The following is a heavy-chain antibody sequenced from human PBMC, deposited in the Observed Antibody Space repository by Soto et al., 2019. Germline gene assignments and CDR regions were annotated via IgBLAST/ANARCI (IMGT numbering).Heavy chain of an antibody. Sequence: QVQLVQSGGEVKKPGASVKVSCKASGYTFTSYAMHWVRQAPGQRLEWMGWINAGNGNTKYSQKFQGSVTITRDTSASTAYMELSSLRSEDTAVYYCARASVTGTTNYYYGMDVWGQGTTVTVSS. CDR1: GYTFTSYA. V-gene: IGHV1-3*01. CDR2: INAGNGNT. J-gene: IGHJ6*02. D-gene: IGHD1-7*01. CDR3: ARASVTGTTNYYYGMDV.